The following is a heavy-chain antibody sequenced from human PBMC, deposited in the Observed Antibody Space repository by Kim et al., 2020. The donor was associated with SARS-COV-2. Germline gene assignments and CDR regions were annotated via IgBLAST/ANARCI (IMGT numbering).Heavy chain of an antibody. CDR3: ARVGGTGSYSFDY. Sequence: YNPSLKRRVTISVDTSKNQFSLKLSSGTAADTAVYYCARVGGTGSYSFDYWGQGALVTVSS. V-gene: IGHV4-59*01. D-gene: IGHD1-26*01. J-gene: IGHJ4*02.